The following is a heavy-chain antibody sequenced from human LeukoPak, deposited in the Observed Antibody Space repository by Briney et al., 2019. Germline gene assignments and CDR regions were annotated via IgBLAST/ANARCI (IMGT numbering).Heavy chain of an antibody. CDR2: LNPNSGNT. CDR3: ARAPSRSFDI. Sequence: ASVRVSCKXSGYTFTSSEIHWVRQAPGQGLERMGWLNPNSGNTGYAQKFQGRVAFTRESSTSTAYMEVTRLRSEDTAVYYCARAPSRSFDIWGQGTMVTVSS. CDR1: GYTFTSSE. V-gene: IGHV1-8*03. D-gene: IGHD3-16*02. J-gene: IGHJ3*02.